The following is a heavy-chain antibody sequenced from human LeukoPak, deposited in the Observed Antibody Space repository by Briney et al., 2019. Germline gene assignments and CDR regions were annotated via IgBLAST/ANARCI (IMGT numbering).Heavy chain of an antibody. V-gene: IGHV1-2*02. D-gene: IGHD4-17*01. CDR2: INPNSGGT. CDR3: ARDIGYGDYAGQDY. Sequence: GASVKVSCKASGYTFTDYYMHWVRQAPGQGLERMGWINPNSGGTNYAQKFQGRVTMTRDTSISAAYMELSRLTSDDTAVYYCARDIGYGDYAGQDYWGQGALVTVSS. J-gene: IGHJ4*02. CDR1: GYTFTDYY.